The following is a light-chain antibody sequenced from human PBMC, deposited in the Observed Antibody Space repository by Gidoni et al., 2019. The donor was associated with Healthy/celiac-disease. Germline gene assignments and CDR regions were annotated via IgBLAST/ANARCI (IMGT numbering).Light chain of an antibody. CDR2: GAS. CDR3: QQYGSSPGFT. V-gene: IGKV3-20*01. CDR1: QSVSSSY. J-gene: IGKJ3*01. Sequence: EIVLTQPPGTLSLSPGERATLSCRASQSVSSSYFAWYQQKPGQAPRLLIYGASSRATGIPDRFSGSGSGTDFTLTISRLEPEDFAVYYCQQYGSSPGFTFGPGTKVDIK.